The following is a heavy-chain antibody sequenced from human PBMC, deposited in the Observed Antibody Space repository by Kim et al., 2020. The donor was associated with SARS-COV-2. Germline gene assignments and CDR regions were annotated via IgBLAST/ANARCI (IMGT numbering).Heavy chain of an antibody. CDR3: AREPRITMVRVRNYYGMDV. CDR2: INHSGST. CDR1: GGSFSGYY. Sequence: SETLSLTCAVYGGSFSGYYWSWIRQPPGKGLEWIGEINHSGSTNYNPSLKSRVTISEDTSKNQFSLKLSSVTAADTAVYYCAREPRITMVRVRNYYGMDVWGQGTTVTVSS. J-gene: IGHJ6*02. D-gene: IGHD3-10*01. V-gene: IGHV4-34*01.